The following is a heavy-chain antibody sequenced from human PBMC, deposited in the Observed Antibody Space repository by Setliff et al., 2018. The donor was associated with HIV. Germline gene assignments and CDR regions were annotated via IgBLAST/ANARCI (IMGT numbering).Heavy chain of an antibody. V-gene: IGHV4-39*02. CDR1: GDSISGSDYY. Sequence: PSETLSLTCTVSGDSISGSDYYWAWIRQPPGKGLEWIGSVYYNGVTYYNPSLKSRVTISVDTSKNQFSLRLNSVSAADTAVYFCAREMGGNPYYYYYYMDVWGKGTTVTVSS. CDR3: AREMGGNPYYYYYYMDV. D-gene: IGHD3-16*01. CDR2: VYYNGVT. J-gene: IGHJ6*03.